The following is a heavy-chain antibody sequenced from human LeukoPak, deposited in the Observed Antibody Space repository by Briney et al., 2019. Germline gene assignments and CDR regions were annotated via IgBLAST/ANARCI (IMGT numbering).Heavy chain of an antibody. CDR3: ATRREREPFHY. D-gene: IGHD1-26*01. V-gene: IGHV3-9*01. J-gene: IGHJ4*02. Sequence: GGSLRLSCAASGFNFNDYAMHWIRLVPGKGLEWLSGIGWNSVIMTYADSVKGRFTISRDNARNSLFLQMNSLRDEDTALYYCATRREREPFHYWGQGTLVTVSS. CDR1: GFNFNDYA. CDR2: IGWNSVIM.